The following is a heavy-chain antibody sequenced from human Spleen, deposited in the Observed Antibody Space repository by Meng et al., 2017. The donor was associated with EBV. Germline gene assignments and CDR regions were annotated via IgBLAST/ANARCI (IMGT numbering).Heavy chain of an antibody. D-gene: IGHD6-6*01. Sequence: VQLQQGGGGLRQPSGTLALPCAVYGGSVSGFYWIWIRQSPEKGLEWIGESNHSGSTTYNPSLKSRVTISVDTSKDQFSLRLTSVTAAVTAIYYCARGRTVARSPWSDPWGQGTLVTVSS. V-gene: IGHV4-34*01. CDR3: ARGRTVARSPWSDP. CDR2: SNHSGST. CDR1: GGSVSGFY. J-gene: IGHJ5*02.